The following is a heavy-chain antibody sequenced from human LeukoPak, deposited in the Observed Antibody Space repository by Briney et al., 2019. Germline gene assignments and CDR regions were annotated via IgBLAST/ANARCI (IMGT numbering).Heavy chain of an antibody. CDR3: ASDGGYTYYYGMDV. Sequence: GGSLRLSCAASGFTFSSYSMNWVRQAPGKGLEWVSSISSSSSYIYYADSVKGRFTISRDNAKNSLYLQMNSLRAEDTAVYYCASDGGYTYYYGMDVWGQGTTVTVSS. V-gene: IGHV3-21*01. D-gene: IGHD6-19*01. CDR2: ISSSSSYI. CDR1: GFTFSSYS. J-gene: IGHJ6*02.